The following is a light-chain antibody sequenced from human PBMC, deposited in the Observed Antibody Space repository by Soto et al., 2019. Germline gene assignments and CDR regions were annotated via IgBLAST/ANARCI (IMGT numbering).Light chain of an antibody. J-gene: IGKJ2*01. CDR2: AAS. V-gene: IGKV1-9*01. CDR1: QGISSL. Sequence: DIQLTQSPSFLSASVGDRVTITCRASQGISSLLAWYQQKPGGTPKLLIYAASTLQSGVPSRFSGSGSGTDFTLTITSLQPEDFATYYCQQLHTYPYTFGQGTKLEIK. CDR3: QQLHTYPYT.